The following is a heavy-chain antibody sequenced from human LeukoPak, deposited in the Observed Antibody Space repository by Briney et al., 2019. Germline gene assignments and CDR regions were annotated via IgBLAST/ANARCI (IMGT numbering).Heavy chain of an antibody. J-gene: IGHJ3*02. CDR1: GFTFSGSA. CDR3: ARCRYDCSNGVCYRGAFDI. Sequence: GGSLRLSCAASGFTFSGSAMHWVRQASGKGLEWVSVIYSGGTTYYADSVKGRFTISRHNSKSTLYLHMNSLRAEDTAVYYCARCRYDCSNGVCYRGAFDIWGQGTMVTVSS. CDR2: IYSGGTT. V-gene: IGHV3-53*04. D-gene: IGHD2-8*01.